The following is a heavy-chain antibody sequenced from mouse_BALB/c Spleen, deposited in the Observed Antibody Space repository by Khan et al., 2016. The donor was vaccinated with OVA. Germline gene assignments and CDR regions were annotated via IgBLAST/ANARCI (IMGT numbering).Heavy chain of an antibody. Sequence: QIQLVQSGPELKKPGETVKISCKASGYTFTNYGMNWVKQAPGKGLKWMGWINTYTGEPTYADDFKGRFAFSLETSASTAYLQINNLKNEDTATYFCARRGIYCYGSSQISSYYYAMDYWGQGTSVTVSS. V-gene: IGHV9-3-1*01. D-gene: IGHD1-1*01. CDR1: GYTFTNYG. CDR3: ARRGIYCYGSSQISSYYYAMDY. J-gene: IGHJ4*01. CDR2: INTYTGEP.